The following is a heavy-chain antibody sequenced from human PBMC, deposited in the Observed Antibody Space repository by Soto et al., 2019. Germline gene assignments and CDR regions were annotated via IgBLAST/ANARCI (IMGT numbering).Heavy chain of an antibody. D-gene: IGHD6-13*01. CDR2: IYYSGST. V-gene: IGHV4-30-4*02. Sequence: SETLSLTCTVSGGSISSGDYYWSWIRQPPGKGLEWIGYIYYSGSTYYNPSLKSRVTISVDTSKNQFSLKLSSVTAADTAVYYCAGMRYSSSRLSRRHYYYYMDVWGKGTTVTVSS. J-gene: IGHJ6*03. CDR1: GGSISSGDYY. CDR3: AGMRYSSSRLSRRHYYYYMDV.